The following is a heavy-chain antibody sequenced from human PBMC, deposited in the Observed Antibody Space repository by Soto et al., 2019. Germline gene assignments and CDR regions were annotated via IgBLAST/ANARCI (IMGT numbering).Heavy chain of an antibody. Sequence: RASVKVSCKASGYTFTSYGISWVRQAPGQGLEWMGWISAYNGNTNYAQKLQGRVTVTTDTSTSTAYMELRSLRSDDTAVYYCARDQNYYDSSGSITPRGAFDIWGQGTMVTVSS. V-gene: IGHV1-18*01. J-gene: IGHJ3*02. CDR3: ARDQNYYDSSGSITPRGAFDI. CDR2: ISAYNGNT. CDR1: GYTFTSYG. D-gene: IGHD3-22*01.